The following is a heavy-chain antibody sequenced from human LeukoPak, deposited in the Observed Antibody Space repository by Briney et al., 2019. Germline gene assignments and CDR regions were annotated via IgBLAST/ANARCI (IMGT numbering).Heavy chain of an antibody. CDR2: ISSSSSSYI. D-gene: IGHD3-10*02. J-gene: IGHJ6*04. V-gene: IGHV3-21*01. CDR3: AELSITMIGGV. Sequence: EGSLRLSCAASGFTFSSYSMNWVRQAPGKGLEWVSSISSSSSSYIYYADSVKGRFTISRDNAKNSLYLQMNSLRAEDTAVYYCAELSITMIGGVWGKGTTVTISS. CDR1: GFTFSSYS.